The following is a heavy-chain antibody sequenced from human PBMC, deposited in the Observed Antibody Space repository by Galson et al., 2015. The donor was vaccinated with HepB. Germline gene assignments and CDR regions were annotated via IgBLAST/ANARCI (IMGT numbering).Heavy chain of an antibody. D-gene: IGHD2-21*01. CDR1: GYTFANYW. CDR2: IYPGDFDT. CDR3: ARRERSCFDGNCDFYWFDS. V-gene: IGHV5-51*01. Sequence: QSGAEVKKPGESLKISCKASGYTFANYWIGWVRQMPGQGLEWMGIIYPGDFDTRYSPSFQGRVSMSADKSITTVYLQWSSLKASDTAIYYCARRERSCFDGNCDFYWFDSWGQGTLVTVSS. J-gene: IGHJ5*01.